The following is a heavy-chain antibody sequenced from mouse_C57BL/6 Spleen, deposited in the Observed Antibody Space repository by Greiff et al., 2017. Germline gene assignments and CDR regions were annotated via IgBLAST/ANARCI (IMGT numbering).Heavy chain of an antibody. Sequence: VKVVESGAELVKPGASVKISCKASGYAFSSYWMNWVKQRPGKGLEWIGQIYPGDGDTNYNGKFKGKATLTADKSSSTAYMQLSSLTSEDSAVYFCARSHYYGSSVFDYWGQGTTLTVSS. J-gene: IGHJ2*01. CDR2: IYPGDGDT. D-gene: IGHD1-1*01. CDR3: ARSHYYGSSVFDY. CDR1: GYAFSSYW. V-gene: IGHV1-80*01.